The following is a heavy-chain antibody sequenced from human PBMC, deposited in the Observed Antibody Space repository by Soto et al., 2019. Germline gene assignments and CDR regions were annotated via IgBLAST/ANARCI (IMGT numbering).Heavy chain of an antibody. CDR1: GGSISSSSYY. J-gene: IGHJ4*02. V-gene: IGHV4-39*01. CDR3: ARNVLLWFGELWGFDY. CDR2: IYYSGST. D-gene: IGHD3-10*01. Sequence: LSLTCTVSGGSISSSSYYWGWIRQPPGKGLEWIGSIYYSGSTYYNPSLKSRVTISVDTSKNQFSLKLSSVTAADTAVYYCARNVLLWFGELWGFDYWGQGTLVTVSS.